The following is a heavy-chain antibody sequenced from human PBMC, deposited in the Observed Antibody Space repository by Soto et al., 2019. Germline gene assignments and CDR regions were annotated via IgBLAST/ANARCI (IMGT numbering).Heavy chain of an antibody. CDR2: IIPILDMA. J-gene: IGHJ5*02. CDR3: ARGPVVVVPDDMFTRHNWFDP. V-gene: IGHV1-69*02. CDR1: GGTFMTYS. D-gene: IGHD2-2*01. Sequence: SVKVSCKASGGTFMTYSITLVRQAPGQGLEWMGKIIPILDMANYAQKFQGRVTITADKSTSIAYMELNSLRSEDTAVYYCARGPVVVVPDDMFTRHNWFDPWGQGTRVTVSS.